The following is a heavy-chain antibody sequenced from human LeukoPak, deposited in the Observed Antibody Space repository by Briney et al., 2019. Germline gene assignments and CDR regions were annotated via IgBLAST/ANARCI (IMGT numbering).Heavy chain of an antibody. Sequence: GGSLRLSCAASGFTVSSNYMSWVRQAPGKGLEWVSYISSSSSTIYYADSVKGRFTISRDNAKNSLYLQMSSLRDEDTAVYYCARDRLSWSGPIYFDYWGQGTLVTVSS. CDR3: ARDRLSWSGPIYFDY. V-gene: IGHV3-48*02. CDR2: ISSSSSTI. D-gene: IGHD3-3*01. CDR1: GFTVSSNY. J-gene: IGHJ4*02.